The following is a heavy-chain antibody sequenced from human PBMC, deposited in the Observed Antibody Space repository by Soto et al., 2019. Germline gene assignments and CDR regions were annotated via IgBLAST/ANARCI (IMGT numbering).Heavy chain of an antibody. CDR1: GFTVSSNY. V-gene: IGHV3-53*01. J-gene: IGHJ4*02. CDR2: IYSGGST. D-gene: IGHD3-22*01. CDR3: ARDVAYYYDSSGYYYDY. Sequence: GGSLRLSCAASGFTVSSNYMSWVRQAPGKGLEWVSVIYSGGSTYYADSVKGRFTISRDNSKNTLYLQMNSLRAEDTAVYYCARDVAYYYDSSGYYYDYWGQGTLVTVSS.